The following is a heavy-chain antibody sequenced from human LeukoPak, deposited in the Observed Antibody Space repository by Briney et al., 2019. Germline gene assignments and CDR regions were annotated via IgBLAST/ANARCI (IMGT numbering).Heavy chain of an antibody. D-gene: IGHD6-13*01. V-gene: IGHV3-7*03. J-gene: IGHJ4*02. CDR3: ARTYSSSSYSPFDY. CDR2: IKQDGSEK. CDR1: GFTFSSYW. Sequence: GGSLRLSCAASGFTFSSYWMSWVRQAPGKGLEWMANIKQDGSEKYYVDSVKGRFTISRDNSKNTLYLQMNSLRAEDTAVYYRARTYSSSSYSPFDYWGQGTLVTVSS.